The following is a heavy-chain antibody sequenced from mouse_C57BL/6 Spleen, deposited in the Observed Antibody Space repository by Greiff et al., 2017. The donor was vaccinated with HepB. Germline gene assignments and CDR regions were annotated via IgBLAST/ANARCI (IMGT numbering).Heavy chain of an antibody. V-gene: IGHV1-64*01. CDR3: AREMGNSYAMDY. CDR2: IHPNSGST. CDR1: GYTFTSYW. D-gene: IGHD2-1*01. Sequence: QVQLQQPGAELVKPGASVKLSCKASGYTFTSYWMHWVKQRPGQGLEWIGMIHPNSGSTNYNEKFKSKATLTVDKSSSTAYMQLSSLTSEDSAVYYCAREMGNSYAMDYWGQATSVTVSS. J-gene: IGHJ4*01.